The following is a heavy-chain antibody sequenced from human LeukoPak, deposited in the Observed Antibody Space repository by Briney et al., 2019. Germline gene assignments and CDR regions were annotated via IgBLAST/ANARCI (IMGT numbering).Heavy chain of an antibody. CDR1: RFMFSNYW. CDR2: IKQDGSEK. D-gene: IGHD3-22*01. J-gene: IGHJ4*02. CDR3: ARDGATYYYDSSGYLHY. V-gene: IGHV3-7*03. Sequence: PGGSLRLSCAASRFMFSNYWMSWVRQAPGKGLEWVANIKQDGSEKYYVDSVKGRFTIPRDNAKNSLYLQMNSLRAEDTALYYCARDGATYYYDSSGYLHYWGQGTLVTVSS.